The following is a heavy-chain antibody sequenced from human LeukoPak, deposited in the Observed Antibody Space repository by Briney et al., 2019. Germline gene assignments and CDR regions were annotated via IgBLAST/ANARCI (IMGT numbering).Heavy chain of an antibody. CDR3: AKGAKYGGIPLDP. CDR1: GFTFSNYG. D-gene: IGHD2-15*01. Sequence: PGGSLRLSCAASGFTFSNYGMHWVRQAPGKGLEWVAVISYDGSNKYYADSVKGRFTISRDTPENTLYLQMNSLRAEDMAVYYCAKGAKYGGIPLDPWGQGTLVTVSS. J-gene: IGHJ5*02. V-gene: IGHV3-30*18. CDR2: ISYDGSNK.